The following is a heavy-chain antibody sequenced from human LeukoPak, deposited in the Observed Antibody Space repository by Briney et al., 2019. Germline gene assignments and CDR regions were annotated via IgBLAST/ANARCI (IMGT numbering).Heavy chain of an antibody. CDR3: AKETHSSGWYPYFDY. CDR2: ISGSGGST. D-gene: IGHD6-19*01. Sequence: GRSLRLSCVASGFTFSSYAMSWVRQAPGKWLEWVSGISGSGGSTYYADSVKGRFTISTDNSKNTPFLQMNSLRAEDTAVYHCAKETHSSGWYPYFDYWGHGTLVTVSS. CDR1: GFTFSSYA. V-gene: IGHV3-23*01. J-gene: IGHJ4*01.